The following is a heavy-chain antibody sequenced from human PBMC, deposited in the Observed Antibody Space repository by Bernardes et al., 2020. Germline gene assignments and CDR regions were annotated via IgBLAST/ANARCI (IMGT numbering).Heavy chain of an antibody. V-gene: IGHV1-18*01. J-gene: IGHJ5*02. CDR1: GYTFINYG. CDR3: ARDRGYCSGGSCYRNWFDP. CDR2: ISAYSGNT. Sequence: ASVKVSCKAPGYTFINYGISWVRQAPGQGLEWMGWISAYSGNTNYAQKFQGRVTMTTDTSTSTAYMELRSLRSDDTAMYYCARDRGYCSGGSCYRNWFDPWGQGTLVTVSS. D-gene: IGHD2-15*01.